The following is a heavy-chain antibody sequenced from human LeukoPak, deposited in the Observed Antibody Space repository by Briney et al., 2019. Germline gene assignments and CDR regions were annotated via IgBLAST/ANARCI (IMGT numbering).Heavy chain of an antibody. Sequence: ASVKVSCKASGYTFTGYYMHWVRQAPGQGLEWMGWINPNSGGTNYAQKFQGRVTMTRDTSISTAYMELSRLRSDDTAVYYCASITTIVHDYGDNDFDYWGQGTLVTVSS. CDR1: GYTFTGYY. CDR3: ASITTIVHDYGDNDFDY. V-gene: IGHV1-2*02. D-gene: IGHD4-17*01. J-gene: IGHJ4*02. CDR2: INPNSGGT.